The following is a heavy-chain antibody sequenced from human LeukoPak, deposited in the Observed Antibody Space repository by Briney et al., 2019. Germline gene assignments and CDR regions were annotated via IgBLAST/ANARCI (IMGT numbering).Heavy chain of an antibody. CDR3: ARNEAARRGSYYYNYMDV. D-gene: IGHD6-6*01. CDR2: IKYDGSHK. J-gene: IGHJ6*03. CDR1: GFSFSSYW. V-gene: IGHV3-7*01. Sequence: GGSLRLSCVASGFSFSSYWMAWVRQAPGKGLEWVANIKYDGSHKYYVDSVRGRFTISRDNAKNSVYLQMNSLRVDDTAVYFCARNEAARRGSYYYNYMDVWGKGTTVTVS.